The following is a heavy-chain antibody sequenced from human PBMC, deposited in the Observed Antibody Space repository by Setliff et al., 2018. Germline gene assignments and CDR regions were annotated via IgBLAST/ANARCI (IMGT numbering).Heavy chain of an antibody. CDR1: GYSISSGYI. V-gene: IGHV4-38-2*02. D-gene: IGHD2-21*02. J-gene: IGHJ4*02. CDR2: IGHTGSI. Sequence: SETLSLTCTVSGYSISSGYIWGWIRQPPGKGLEWVGNIGHTGSINYNPSRKSRLTISRDTSKNQVSLKLNSVTATHTAVYYCARDLGHGGDSDYWGQGNLVTVSS. CDR3: ARDLGHGGDSDY.